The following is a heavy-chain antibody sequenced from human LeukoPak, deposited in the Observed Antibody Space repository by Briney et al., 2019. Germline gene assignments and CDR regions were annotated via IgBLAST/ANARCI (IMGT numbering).Heavy chain of an antibody. Sequence: SETLSLTCTVSGGSISSYYWSWIRQPPGKGLEWLGYIYYSGSTNYNPSLKSRVTISVDTSKNQFSLKLSSVTAADTAVYYCASNSGHCSSTSCYPYYYGMDVWGKGTTVTVSS. V-gene: IGHV4-59*01. CDR3: ASNSGHCSSTSCYPYYYGMDV. CDR1: GGSISSYY. J-gene: IGHJ6*04. D-gene: IGHD2-2*01. CDR2: IYYSGST.